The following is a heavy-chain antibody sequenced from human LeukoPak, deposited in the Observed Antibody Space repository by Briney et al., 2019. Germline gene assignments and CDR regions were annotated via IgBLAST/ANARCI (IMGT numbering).Heavy chain of an antibody. CDR1: GGSFSGYY. J-gene: IGHJ4*02. Sequence: SETLSPTCAVYGGSFSGYYWSWIRQPPGKGLEWIGEINHSGSTSYNPSLKSRVTISVDTSKNQFSLKLSSVTAADTAVYYCARGRWGSGWQPFDYWGQGTLVTVSS. CDR3: ARGRWGSGWQPFDY. D-gene: IGHD6-19*01. CDR2: INHSGST. V-gene: IGHV4-34*01.